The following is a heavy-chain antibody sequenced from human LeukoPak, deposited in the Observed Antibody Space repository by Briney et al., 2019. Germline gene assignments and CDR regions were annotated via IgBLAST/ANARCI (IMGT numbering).Heavy chain of an antibody. CDR2: IYTSGST. CDR3: ARDIYATVTRGYYYYYMDV. Sequence: SETLSLTCTVSGGSISSYSWTWIRQPPGKGLEWIGRIYTSGSTNYNPSLKSRVTISVDTSKNQFSLKLSSVTAADTAVYYCARDIYATVTRGYYYYYMDVWGKGTTVTISS. CDR1: GGSISSYS. D-gene: IGHD4-17*01. J-gene: IGHJ6*03. V-gene: IGHV4-4*08.